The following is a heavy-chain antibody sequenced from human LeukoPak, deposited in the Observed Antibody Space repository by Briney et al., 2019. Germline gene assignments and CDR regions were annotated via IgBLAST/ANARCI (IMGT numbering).Heavy chain of an antibody. CDR1: GFPLSSYE. CDR2: INSDGSRT. J-gene: IGHJ4*02. D-gene: IGHD2-21*02. Sequence: GGSLSLSCAASGFPLSSYEMHWVRQAPGKGRVWVSRINSDGSRTGYADAVKGRFTISRDNAKNMLYLQMNSLRAEDTAIYYCARELPREVTLDYWGQGTLVTVSS. V-gene: IGHV3-74*01. CDR3: ARELPREVTLDY.